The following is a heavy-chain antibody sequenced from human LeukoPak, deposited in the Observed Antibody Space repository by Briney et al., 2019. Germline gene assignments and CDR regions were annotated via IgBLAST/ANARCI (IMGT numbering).Heavy chain of an antibody. CDR1: GYTFTSYG. CDR2: ISAYNGNT. V-gene: IGHV1-18*01. CDR3: ARDSEARYYYYGMDV. J-gene: IGHJ6*02. Sequence: EASVKVSCKASGYTFTSYGISWVRQAPGQGLEWMGWISAYNGNTNYAQKLQGRVTMTTDTSTSTAYMELRSLRSDDTAVYYCARDSEARYYYYGMDVRGQGTTVTVSS.